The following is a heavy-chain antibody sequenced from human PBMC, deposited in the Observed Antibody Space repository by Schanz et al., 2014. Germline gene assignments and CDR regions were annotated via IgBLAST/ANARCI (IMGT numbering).Heavy chain of an antibody. V-gene: IGHV1-69*02. CDR2: FIPILDVG. CDR1: RSTFSSYT. CDR3: ARGTMPGTFDI. J-gene: IGHJ3*02. Sequence: VQLVHSGAEVKKPGSSVKVSCKASRSTFSSYTISWVRQARGQGLEWVGRFIPILDVGNYAQQFQGRVTFTADKSTSTAYMELSSLRYEDTALYYCARGTMPGTFDIWGQGTMVTVSS. D-gene: IGHD2-2*01.